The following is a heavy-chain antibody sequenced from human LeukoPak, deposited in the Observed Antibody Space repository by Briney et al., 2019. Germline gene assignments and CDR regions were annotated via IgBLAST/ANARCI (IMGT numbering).Heavy chain of an antibody. D-gene: IGHD3-22*01. V-gene: IGHV1-69*04. J-gene: IGHJ4*02. CDR1: GGTFSSYA. CDR2: IIPILGTA. CDR3: ATTNRAAYYYDSSGYYYFDY. Sequence: ASVKVSCKASGGTFSSYAISWVRQAPGQGLEWMGRIIPILGTANYAQKFQGRVTITADKSTSTAYMELSSLRSEDTAVYYCATTNRAAYYYDSSGYYYFDYWGQGTLVTVSS.